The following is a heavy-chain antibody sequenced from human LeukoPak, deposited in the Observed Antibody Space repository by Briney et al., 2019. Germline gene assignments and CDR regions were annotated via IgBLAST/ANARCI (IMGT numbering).Heavy chain of an antibody. D-gene: IGHD3-22*01. CDR3: ARRGYGYSSGYYFDY. Sequence: SETLSLTCTVSGYSISSGYYWGWIRQPPGKGLEWIGSIYHSGSTYYNPSLKSRVTISVDTSKNQFSLKLSSVTAADTAVYYCARRGYGYSSGYYFDYWGQGTLVTVSS. CDR1: GYSISSGYY. J-gene: IGHJ4*02. CDR2: IYHSGST. V-gene: IGHV4-38-2*02.